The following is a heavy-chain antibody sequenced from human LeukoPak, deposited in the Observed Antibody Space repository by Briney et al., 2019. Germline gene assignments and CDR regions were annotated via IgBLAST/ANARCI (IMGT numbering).Heavy chain of an antibody. D-gene: IGHD4-17*01. Sequence: GRSLRLSCAASGFTFSSYSMNWVRQAPGKGLEWVSSISSSSSYIYYADSVKGRFTISRDNAKNSLYLQMNSLRAEDTAVYYCARGADYGEDFFDYWGQGTLVTVSS. J-gene: IGHJ4*02. CDR3: ARGADYGEDFFDY. CDR2: ISSSSSYI. V-gene: IGHV3-21*01. CDR1: GFTFSSYS.